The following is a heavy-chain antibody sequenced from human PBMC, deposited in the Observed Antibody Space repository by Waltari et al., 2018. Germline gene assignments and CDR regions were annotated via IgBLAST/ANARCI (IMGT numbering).Heavy chain of an antibody. CDR1: GFSLSHFG. V-gene: IGHV3-30*18. CDR3: AKDAFGNTYLDH. J-gene: IGHJ5*02. Sequence: QVQLVESGGGVVQPGMSLRLSCAACGFSLSHFGMHWVRQAPGKGLEWVALASFDGSTTYYADSVRGRFTISRDNSKNTLYLDINTLRVDDTAIYYCAKDAFGNTYLDHWGQGTLVTVSS. CDR2: ASFDGSTT. D-gene: IGHD3-10*01.